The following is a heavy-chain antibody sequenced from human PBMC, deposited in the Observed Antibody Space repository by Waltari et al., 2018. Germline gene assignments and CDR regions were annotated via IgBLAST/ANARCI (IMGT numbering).Heavy chain of an antibody. J-gene: IGHJ4*02. V-gene: IGHV3-74*01. Sequence: EVQLVESGGGLIQPGGSLRLSCAASGFTFSSYWMHWVRQAPGKGLVWVSRINNDGLIINYADAVKGRFTVSRDNAKNTLYLQMNSLRVEDTAVYYCVRGMGDYWGQGTLVTVSS. CDR1: GFTFSSYW. D-gene: IGHD3-10*01. CDR3: VRGMGDY. CDR2: INNDGLII.